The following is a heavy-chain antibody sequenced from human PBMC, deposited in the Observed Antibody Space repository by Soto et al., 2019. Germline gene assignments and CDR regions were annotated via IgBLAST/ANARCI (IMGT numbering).Heavy chain of an antibody. CDR3: ASEPYLYDSSGYYDY. CDR1: GGSISSGGYY. J-gene: IGHJ4*02. CDR2: IHYSGSN. D-gene: IGHD3-22*01. V-gene: IGHV4-31*03. Sequence: LSLTCTVSGGSISSGGYYWNWIRQHPGKGLEWIGYIHYSGSNYYNPSLKSRVTMSTDTSKNQFSLKLSSVTAADTAVYYCASEPYLYDSSGYYDYWGQGTLVTVSS.